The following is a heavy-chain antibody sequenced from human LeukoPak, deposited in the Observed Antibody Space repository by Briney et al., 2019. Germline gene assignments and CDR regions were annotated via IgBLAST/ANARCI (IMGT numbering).Heavy chain of an antibody. CDR1: GFTFSSYG. CDR3: ARAKSLFDS. V-gene: IGHV3-33*03. Sequence: GGSLRLSCAASGFTFSSYGMHWVRQAPGKGLEWVAVIWYDGSNKYYADSVKGRFTISRDNAKNSLYLQMNSLRAEDTAVYYCARAKSLFDSWGQGTLVTVSS. CDR2: IWYDGSNK. D-gene: IGHD3-10*01. J-gene: IGHJ4*02.